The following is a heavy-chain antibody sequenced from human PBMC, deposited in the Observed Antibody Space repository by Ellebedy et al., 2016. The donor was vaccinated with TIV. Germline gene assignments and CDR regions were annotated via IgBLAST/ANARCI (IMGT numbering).Heavy chain of an antibody. D-gene: IGHD6-13*01. CDR1: GGSISNYQ. V-gene: IGHV4-59*08. Sequence: MPSETLSLTCTVSGGSISNYQWSWIRQPPGKGLEWIGYIHYSGTTNYNPSLKSRVTISVDTSKNQFSLRLSSVTAADTAVYYCARRFIGSSWYGAVDYWGQGTLVTVSS. J-gene: IGHJ4*02. CDR3: ARRFIGSSWYGAVDY. CDR2: IHYSGTT.